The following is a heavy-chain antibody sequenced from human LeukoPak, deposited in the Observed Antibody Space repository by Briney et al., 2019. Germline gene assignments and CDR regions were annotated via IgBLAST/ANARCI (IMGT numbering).Heavy chain of an antibody. CDR2: ISAYNGNT. D-gene: IGHD4-23*01. Sequence: ASVKVSCKASGYTFTSYGISWVRQAPGQGLEWMGWISAYNGNTNYAQKLQGRVTMTTDTSTSTAYMELSSLRSEDTAVYYCAAEGGKVSVFDYWGQGTLVTVSS. CDR1: GYTFTSYG. J-gene: IGHJ4*02. V-gene: IGHV1-18*01. CDR3: AAEGGKVSVFDY.